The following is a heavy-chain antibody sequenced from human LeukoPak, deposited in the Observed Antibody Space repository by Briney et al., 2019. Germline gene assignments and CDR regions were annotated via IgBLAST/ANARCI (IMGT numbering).Heavy chain of an antibody. Sequence: SETRSLTCTVSGGSITTYYWSWIRQPPGKGLEWIGYIDYSGSTNYNPSLESRVTISVDTSKNQFSLKLNSVTAADTAVYYCARLNGGSWGQGTLVTVSS. CDR3: ARLNGGS. V-gene: IGHV4-59*08. CDR2: IDYSGST. D-gene: IGHD3-16*01. CDR1: GGSITTYY. J-gene: IGHJ4*02.